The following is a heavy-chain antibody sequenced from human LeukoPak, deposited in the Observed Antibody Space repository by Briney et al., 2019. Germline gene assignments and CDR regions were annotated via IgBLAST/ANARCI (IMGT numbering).Heavy chain of an antibody. Sequence: ASVKVSCKASGYTFTFYYMHWVRQAPGQGLEWMGWINPNSGGTNYAQKFQSRVTMTRDTSISTAYMELSRLRSDDTAVYYCARVTLMSPTSGYYLDYWGQGTLVTVSS. D-gene: IGHD3-22*01. V-gene: IGHV1-2*02. J-gene: IGHJ4*02. CDR1: GYTFTFYY. CDR3: ARVTLMSPTSGYYLDY. CDR2: INPNSGGT.